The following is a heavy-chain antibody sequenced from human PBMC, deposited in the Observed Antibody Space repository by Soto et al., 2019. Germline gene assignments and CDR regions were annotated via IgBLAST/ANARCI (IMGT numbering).Heavy chain of an antibody. CDR3: TRHSGVVVVAAXLR. J-gene: IGHJ4*02. CDR2: IRSKANSYAT. D-gene: IGHD2-15*01. V-gene: IGHV3-73*01. CDR1: GFTLSGSA. Sequence: EVQLVESGGGLVQPGGSLKLSCAASGFTLSGSAMHWVRQASGKGLEWVGRIRSKANSYATAYAASVKXXXTXSRXXXXXXXXXXXXXXXXXXXXVYYCTRHSGVVVVAAXLRWGQGTLVTVSS.